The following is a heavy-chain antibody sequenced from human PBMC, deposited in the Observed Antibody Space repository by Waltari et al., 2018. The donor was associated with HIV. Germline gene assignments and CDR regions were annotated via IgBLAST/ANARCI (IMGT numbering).Heavy chain of an antibody. CDR2: IGAAGDT. CDR3: VRVRDSSSGWYIFDY. CDR1: RFTFNTYD. D-gene: IGHD6-19*01. Sequence: EVHLVESGGGLIQPGGSLRLSCAASRFTFNTYDMHWVRQAAGEGLQWVSAIGAAGDTYYSDSVKGRFTISRENAKNSLFLQMNSLRAGDTAVYFCVRVRDSSSGWYIFDYWGQGALVTVSS. J-gene: IGHJ4*02. V-gene: IGHV3-13*04.